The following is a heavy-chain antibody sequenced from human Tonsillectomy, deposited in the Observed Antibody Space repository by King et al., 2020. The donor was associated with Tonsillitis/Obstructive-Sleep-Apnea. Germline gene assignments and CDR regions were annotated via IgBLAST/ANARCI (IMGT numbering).Heavy chain of an antibody. CDR1: GFSLSTSGVG. J-gene: IGHJ4*02. V-gene: IGHV2-5*02. Sequence: ITLKESGPTLVKPTQTLTLTCTFSGFSLSTSGVGVGWIRQPPGKALEWLALIYWDDYNRYSPSLKSRLTITKDTSKNQVVLTMTNMDPVDTATYYCAHRAIDMVNTPYFDYWGQGTLVTVSS. D-gene: IGHD5-18*01. CDR2: IYWDDYN. CDR3: AHRAIDMVNTPYFDY.